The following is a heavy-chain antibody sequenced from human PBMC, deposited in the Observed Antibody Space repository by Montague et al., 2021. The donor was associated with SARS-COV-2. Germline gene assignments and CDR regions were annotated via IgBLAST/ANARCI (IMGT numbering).Heavy chain of an antibody. D-gene: IGHD3-9*01. CDR1: GGSIGSYY. CDR2: IHYSGST. Sequence: SETLSLTCSVSGGSIGSYYWSWLRQPPGKGLEWIGHIHYSGSTTCSPSFKSRVTISIDTPKNQFSLKLSSVTAADTTVYYCARDGSLLFEILIGPRHYYYGMDVWGQGTTVTVSS. CDR3: ARDGSLLFEILIGPRHYYYGMDV. V-gene: IGHV4-59*12. J-gene: IGHJ6*02.